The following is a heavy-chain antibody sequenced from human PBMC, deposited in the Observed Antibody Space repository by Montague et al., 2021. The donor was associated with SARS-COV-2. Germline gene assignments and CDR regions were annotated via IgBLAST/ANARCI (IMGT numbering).Heavy chain of an antibody. CDR2: FNYIEAP. V-gene: IGHV4-59*01. CDR1: GGSINNYH. Sequence: SETLSLTCSVSGGSINNYHWNWIRQSPGKGPEWIGYFNYIEAPNYTPSLRGQVTMSVDRSTNHFSLRLNSVTPADPAVYSWARSPHIAGSGWSYYFDNWGQGTLVTVSA. D-gene: IGHD6-19*01. J-gene: IGHJ4*02. CDR3: ARSPHIAGSGWSYYFDN.